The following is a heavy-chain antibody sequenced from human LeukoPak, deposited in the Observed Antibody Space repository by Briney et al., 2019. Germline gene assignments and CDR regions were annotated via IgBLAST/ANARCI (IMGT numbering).Heavy chain of an antibody. V-gene: IGHV4-59*11. CDR2: IDYSGIT. D-gene: IGHD3-22*01. CDR1: GGSISSHY. Sequence: SETLSLTCTVSGGSISSHYWNWIRQPPGKGLEYIGYIDYSGITEYNPSLKSRVTISADTSKNQLSLKVRFVTAADTAVYYCAGSSYYDDAFDYWGPGTLVTVSS. J-gene: IGHJ4*02. CDR3: AGSSYYDDAFDY.